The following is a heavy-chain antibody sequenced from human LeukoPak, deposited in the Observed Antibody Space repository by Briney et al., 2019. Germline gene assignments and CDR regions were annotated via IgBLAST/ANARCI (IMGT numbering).Heavy chain of an antibody. V-gene: IGHV3-23*01. CDR3: AREGYYYDSSGYYDY. D-gene: IGHD3-22*01. CDR1: GFTFSNYA. CDR2: ISNRGGTT. Sequence: GGSLRLSCAASGFTFSNYAVTWVRQAPGKGLEWVSLISNRGGTTYYADSVKGRFTISRDNSKNTLYLQMNSLRAEDTAVYYCAREGYYYDSSGYYDYWGQGTLVTVSS. J-gene: IGHJ4*02.